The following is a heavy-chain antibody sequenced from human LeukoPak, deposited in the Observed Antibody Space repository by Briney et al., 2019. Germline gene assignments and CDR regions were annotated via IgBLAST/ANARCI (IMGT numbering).Heavy chain of an antibody. Sequence: GGSLRLSCAASGFTFDDYAMHWVRQAPGKGLEWVSGISWNSGSIGYADSVKGRFTISRDNAKNSLYLQMNSLRAEDTALYYCAKESPLGATTWYYFDYWGQGTLVTVSS. CDR2: ISWNSGSI. CDR3: AKESPLGATTWYYFDY. CDR1: GFTFDDYA. V-gene: IGHV3-9*01. J-gene: IGHJ4*02. D-gene: IGHD1-26*01.